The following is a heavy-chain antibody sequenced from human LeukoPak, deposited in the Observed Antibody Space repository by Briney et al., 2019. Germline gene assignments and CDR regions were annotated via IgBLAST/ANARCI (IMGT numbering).Heavy chain of an antibody. V-gene: IGHV3-23*01. CDR2: ISGGGTGT. D-gene: IGHD6-13*01. CDR3: AKVITSAGIAY. CDR1: GFTFAGYA. Sequence: GGSLRLSCAASGFTFAGYAMSWVRQAPGKGLEWVSAISGGGTGTYYADSVKGRFTISRDNSKNTLYLQMNSLRAEDTAVYYCAKVITSAGIAYWGQGTLVTVSS. J-gene: IGHJ4*02.